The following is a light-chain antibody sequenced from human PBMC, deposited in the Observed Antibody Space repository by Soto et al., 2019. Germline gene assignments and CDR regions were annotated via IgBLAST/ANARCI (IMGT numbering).Light chain of an antibody. CDR2: GAS. J-gene: IGKJ3*01. Sequence: EIRLRKSPGTVSLYPGEGATLSCRASQSVSSSYIAWYQQRPGQTPSLLIYGASTRATGIPDRFSGSGSGTDFTLTISRLEPEDFAVYYCQQYGSSPLFGPGT. CDR3: QQYGSSPL. CDR1: QSVSSSY. V-gene: IGKV3-20*01.